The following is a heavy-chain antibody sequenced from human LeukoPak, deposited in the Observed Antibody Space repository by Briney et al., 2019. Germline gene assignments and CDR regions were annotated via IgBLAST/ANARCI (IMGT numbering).Heavy chain of an antibody. CDR3: ARISHWNVLA. CDR1: GGSFSGYY. J-gene: IGHJ5*02. CDR2: INHSGST. Sequence: SETLSLTCAVYGGSFSGYYWSWIRQPPGKGLEWIGEINHSGSTNYNPSLKSRVTISVDTSKNQFSLKLSSVTAADTAVYYCARISHWNVLAWGQGTLVTVSS. V-gene: IGHV4-34*01. D-gene: IGHD1-1*01.